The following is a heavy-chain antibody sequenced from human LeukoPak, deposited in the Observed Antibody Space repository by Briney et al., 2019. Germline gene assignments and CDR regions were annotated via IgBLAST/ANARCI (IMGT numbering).Heavy chain of an antibody. CDR3: ARRGGGWLPSGEAFDI. Sequence: GESLKISCKGSGYSFTSYWIGWVRQMPGKGLEWMGIIYPGDSDTRYSPSFQGQVTISADKSISTAYLQWSSLKASDTAMYYCARRGGGWLPSGEAFDIWGQGTMVTVSS. CDR1: GYSFTSYW. D-gene: IGHD5-24*01. V-gene: IGHV5-51*01. J-gene: IGHJ3*02. CDR2: IYPGDSDT.